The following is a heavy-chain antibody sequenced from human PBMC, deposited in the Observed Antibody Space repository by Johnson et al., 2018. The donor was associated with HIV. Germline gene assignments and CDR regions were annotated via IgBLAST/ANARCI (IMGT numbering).Heavy chain of an antibody. CDR3: ARQHNYDSSGQGGGLDI. CDR2: IDWNGGRQ. V-gene: IGHV3-20*04. J-gene: IGHJ3*02. CDR1: GFTFEDYG. Sequence: VQLVESGGGVVRPGGSLRLSCAASGFTFEDYGMSWVRQAPGKGLEWVSGIDWNGGRQGYVDSVKGRFTISRDNAKNSLYLEMNSLRAEDTALYYCARQHNYDSSGQGGGLDIWGQGTMVTVSS. D-gene: IGHD3-22*01.